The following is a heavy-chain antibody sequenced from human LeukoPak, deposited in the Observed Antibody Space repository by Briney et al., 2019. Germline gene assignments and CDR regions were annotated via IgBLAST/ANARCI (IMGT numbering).Heavy chain of an antibody. D-gene: IGHD2-15*01. V-gene: IGHV1-18*01. CDR2: ISAYNGNT. CDR1: GYTCTSYG. J-gene: IGHJ3*02. Sequence: GASVKVSCKASGYTCTSYGISWVRQAPGQGLEWMGWISAYNGNTNYAQKLQGRVTMTTDTSTSTAYMELRSLRSDDTAVYYCARVGYCSGGSCYSAATDAFDIWGQGTMVTVSS. CDR3: ARVGYCSGGSCYSAATDAFDI.